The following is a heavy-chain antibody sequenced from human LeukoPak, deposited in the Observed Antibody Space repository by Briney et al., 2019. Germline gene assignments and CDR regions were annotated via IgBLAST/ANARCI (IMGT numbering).Heavy chain of an antibody. Sequence: GGSLRLSCAASGFTFSSYGMHWVRQAPGKGLEWVAFIRYDGSNKYYADSVKGRFTISRDNSKNTLYLQTNSLRAEDTAVYYCAKGGSTSPNGINDYWGQGTLVTVSS. D-gene: IGHD2-2*01. CDR2: IRYDGSNK. J-gene: IGHJ4*02. CDR3: AKGGSTSPNGINDY. V-gene: IGHV3-30*02. CDR1: GFTFSSYG.